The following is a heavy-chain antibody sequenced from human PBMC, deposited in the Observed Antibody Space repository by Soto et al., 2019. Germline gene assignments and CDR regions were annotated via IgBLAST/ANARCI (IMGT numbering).Heavy chain of an antibody. D-gene: IGHD6-13*01. CDR2: INHSGST. J-gene: IGHJ4*02. CDR1: GGSFSGYY. CDR3: ARVGSSFSFDY. V-gene: IGHV4-34*01. Sequence: SETLSLTCAVYGGSFSGYYWSWIRQPPGKGLEWIGEINHSGSTNYNPSLKSRVTISVDTSKNQFSLKLSSVTAADTAVYYCARVGSSFSFDYWGQGTLVTVSS.